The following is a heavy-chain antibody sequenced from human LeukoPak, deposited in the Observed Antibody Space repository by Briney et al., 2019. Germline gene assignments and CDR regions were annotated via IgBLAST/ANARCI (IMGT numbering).Heavy chain of an antibody. D-gene: IGHD2-21*02. J-gene: IGHJ1*01. CDR1: GFTFSSYS. V-gene: IGHV3-21*01. CDR3: TSWGDTTAEYFQR. CDR2: ISSSSSYI. Sequence: GGSLRLSCAASGFTFSSYSMNWVRQAPGKGLEWVSSISSSSSYIYYADSVKGRFTISRDNAQNSMYLQMNSLRVEDTAVYYCTSWGDTTAEYFQRWGQGTLVTISS.